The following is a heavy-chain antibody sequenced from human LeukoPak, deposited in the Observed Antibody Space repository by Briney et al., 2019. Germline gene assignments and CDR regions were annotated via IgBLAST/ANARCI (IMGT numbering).Heavy chain of an antibody. CDR2: IYPGDSDT. Sequence: GESLKISCKGSGYSFTSYWIGWVRQMPGKGLEWMGIIYPGDSDTRYSPSFQGQVTISADKSISTAYLQWSSLKASDIAMYYCARLARGYSYGRVFDYWGQGTLVTVSS. CDR3: ARLARGYSYGRVFDY. V-gene: IGHV5-51*01. CDR1: GYSFTSYW. D-gene: IGHD5-18*01. J-gene: IGHJ4*02.